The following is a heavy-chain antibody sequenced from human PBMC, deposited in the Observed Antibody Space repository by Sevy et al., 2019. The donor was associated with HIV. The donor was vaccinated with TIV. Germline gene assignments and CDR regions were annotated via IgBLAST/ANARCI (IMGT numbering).Heavy chain of an antibody. Sequence: RGSLRLSCAASGFTFSGSAMHWVRQASGKGLEWVGRIRSKANSYATAYAASVKGRFTISRDDSKNTAYLQMNSLKTEDTAVYYCTVKQQLESYYYYYGMDVWGQGTTVTVSS. CDR1: GFTFSGSA. CDR3: TVKQQLESYYYYYGMDV. CDR2: IRSKANSYAT. D-gene: IGHD6-13*01. V-gene: IGHV3-73*01. J-gene: IGHJ6*02.